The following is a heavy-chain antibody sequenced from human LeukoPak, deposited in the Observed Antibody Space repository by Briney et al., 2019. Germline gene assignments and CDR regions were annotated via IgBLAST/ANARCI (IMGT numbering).Heavy chain of an antibody. V-gene: IGHV3-11*04. Sequence: GGSLRLSCAASGFTFSDYYMSWIRQAPGKGLEWVSYISSSGSTIYYADSVKGRFTISRDNAKNSLYLQMNSLRAEDTAVYYCARGCYDFWSGYYRENYYYGMDVWGQGTTVTVSS. CDR3: ARGCYDFWSGYYRENYYYGMDV. CDR1: GFTFSDYY. D-gene: IGHD3-3*01. J-gene: IGHJ6*02. CDR2: ISSSGSTI.